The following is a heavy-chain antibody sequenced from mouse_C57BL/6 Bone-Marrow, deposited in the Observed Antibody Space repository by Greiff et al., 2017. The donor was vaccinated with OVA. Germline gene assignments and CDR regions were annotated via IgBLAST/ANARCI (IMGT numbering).Heavy chain of an antibody. V-gene: IGHV5-9*01. Sequence: EVKVEESGGGLVKPGGSLKLSCAASGFTFSSYTMSWVRQTPEKRLEWVATISGGGGNTYYPDSVKGRFTISRDNAKNTLYLQMSSLRSEDTALYYCAILLRYLDYWGQGTTLTVSS. CDR2: ISGGGGNT. CDR1: GFTFSSYT. J-gene: IGHJ2*01. D-gene: IGHD1-1*01. CDR3: AILLRYLDY.